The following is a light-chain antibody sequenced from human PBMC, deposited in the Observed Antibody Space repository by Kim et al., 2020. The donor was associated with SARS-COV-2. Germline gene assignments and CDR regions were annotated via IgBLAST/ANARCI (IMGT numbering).Light chain of an antibody. J-gene: IGKJ1*01. CDR1: QSVSSNY. Sequence: EIVLTQSPGTLSLSPGERATLSCSASQSVSSNYLAWYQKKPGQAPRLLIYGASIRATGIPDRFSGGGSGTDFTLTISRLEPEDFAVYYCHQYDRSPRTFGQGTKVDIK. CDR2: GAS. CDR3: HQYDRSPRT. V-gene: IGKV3-20*01.